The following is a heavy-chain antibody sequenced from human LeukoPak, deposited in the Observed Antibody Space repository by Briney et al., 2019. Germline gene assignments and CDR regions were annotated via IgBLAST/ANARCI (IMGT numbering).Heavy chain of an antibody. J-gene: IGHJ2*01. CDR3: ARGVGATYDL. CDR2: IYYSGSA. Sequence: PSETLSLTCTVSGGSISSYYWSWIRQPPGRGLEWIGYIYYSGSANYNPSLKSRVTISVDTSKNQFSLKLSSVTAADTAVYYCARGVGATYDLWGRGTLVTVSS. CDR1: GGSISSYY. D-gene: IGHD1-26*01. V-gene: IGHV4-59*01.